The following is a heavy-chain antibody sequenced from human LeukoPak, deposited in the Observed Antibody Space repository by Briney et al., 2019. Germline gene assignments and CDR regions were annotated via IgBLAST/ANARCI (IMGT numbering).Heavy chain of an antibody. D-gene: IGHD6-13*01. CDR3: ASGGYSSSWSPFDY. V-gene: IGHV4-30-2*01. CDR2: IYHSGST. J-gene: IGHJ4*02. Sequence: SETLSLTCAVSGGPISSGGLSWSWIWQPPGKGLEWIGYIYHSGSTYYNPSLKSRVTISVDRSKNQFSLKLTSVTAADTAVYYCASGGYSSSWSPFDYWGQGTLVTVSS. CDR1: GGPISSGGLS.